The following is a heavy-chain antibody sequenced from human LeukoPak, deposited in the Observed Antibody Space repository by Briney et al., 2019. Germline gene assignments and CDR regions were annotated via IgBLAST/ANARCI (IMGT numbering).Heavy chain of an antibody. CDR2: ISGSGGST. V-gene: IGHV3-23*01. CDR3: AKDGPSSSWSPVYYFDY. J-gene: IGHJ4*02. CDR1: GFSFSTYV. D-gene: IGHD6-13*01. Sequence: PGGSLRLSCAASGFSFSTYVMGWVRQAPGKGLEWVSGISGSGGSTYYPDSVKGRFTISRDNSKNTLYLQMNSLRAEDTAVYYCAKDGPSSSWSPVYYFDYWGQGTLVTVSS.